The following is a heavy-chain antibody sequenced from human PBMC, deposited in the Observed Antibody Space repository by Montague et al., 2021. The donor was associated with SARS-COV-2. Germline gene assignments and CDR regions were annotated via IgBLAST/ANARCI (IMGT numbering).Heavy chain of an antibody. CDR2: ISAYNGNT. J-gene: IGHJ4*02. V-gene: IGHV1-18*01. Sequence: SMKVSCKASDYTFSSYGFNWLRQAPGQGLEWMGWISAYNGNTDYAQKLQGRVTMTTDTSTSTAYMELRSLRSDDTAMYYCAGVGGTTLINWGQGTLVTVSS. CDR1: DYTFSSYG. CDR3: AGVGGTTLIN. D-gene: IGHD4-17*01.